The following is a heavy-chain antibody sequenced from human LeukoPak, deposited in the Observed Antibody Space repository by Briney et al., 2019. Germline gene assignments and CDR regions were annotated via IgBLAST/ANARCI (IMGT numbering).Heavy chain of an antibody. CDR1: GFTFSNYA. Sequence: GGSLRLSCAASGFTFSNYAMRWVRQAPGKGLEWVSGISWNSGSIGYADSVKGRFTISRDNAKNSLYLQMNSLRAEDMALYYCAKSPNSYGTYYFDYWGQGTLVTVSS. CDR3: AKSPNSYGTYYFDY. CDR2: ISWNSGSI. V-gene: IGHV3-9*03. J-gene: IGHJ4*02. D-gene: IGHD5-18*01.